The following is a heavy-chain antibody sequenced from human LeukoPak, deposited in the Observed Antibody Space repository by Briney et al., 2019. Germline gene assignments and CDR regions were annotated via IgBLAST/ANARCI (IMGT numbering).Heavy chain of an antibody. CDR2: ISYDGSNK. CDR1: GFTFSSYA. V-gene: IGHV3-30*04. D-gene: IGHD5-12*01. CDR3: ARGSVATIPDEIDY. Sequence: GGSLRLSCAASGFTFSSYAMHWVRQAPGKGLEWVAVISYDGSNKYYADSVKGRFTISRDNSKNTLYLQMNSLRAEDTAVYYCARGSVATIPDEIDYWGQGTLVTVSS. J-gene: IGHJ4*02.